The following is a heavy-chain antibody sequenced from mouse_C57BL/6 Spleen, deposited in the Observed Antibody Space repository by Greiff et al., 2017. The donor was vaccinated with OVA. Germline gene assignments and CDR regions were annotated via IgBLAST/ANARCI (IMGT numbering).Heavy chain of an antibody. J-gene: IGHJ2*01. CDR1: GFTFSSYG. V-gene: IGHV5-6*01. CDR3: ARPDGYYSYFDY. CDR2: ISSGGSYT. Sequence: EVQGVESGGDLVKPGGSLKLSCAASGFTFSSYGMSWVRQTPDKRLEWVATISSGGSYTYYPDSVKGRFTISRDNAKNTLYLQMSSLKSEDTAMYYCARPDGYYSYFDYWGQGTTLTVSS. D-gene: IGHD2-3*01.